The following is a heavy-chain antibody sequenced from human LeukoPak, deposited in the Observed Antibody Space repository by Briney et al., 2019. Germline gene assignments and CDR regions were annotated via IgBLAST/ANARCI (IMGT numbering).Heavy chain of an antibody. CDR3: ATGVVPNWFDP. CDR2: FDPEDGET. J-gene: IGHJ5*02. D-gene: IGHD2-2*01. Sequence: ASVKVSCKSSGYTFTRHYMHWVRQAPGKGLEWMGGFDPEDGETIYAQKFQGRVTMTEDTSTDTAYMELSSLRSEDTAVYYCATGVVPNWFDPWGQGTLVTVSS. CDR1: GYTFTRHY. V-gene: IGHV1-24*01.